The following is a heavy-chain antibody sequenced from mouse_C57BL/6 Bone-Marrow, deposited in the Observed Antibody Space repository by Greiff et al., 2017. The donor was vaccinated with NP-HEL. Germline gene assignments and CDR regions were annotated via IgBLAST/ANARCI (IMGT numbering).Heavy chain of an antibody. Sequence: EVQRVESGAELVRPGASVKLSCTASGFNIKDDYMHWVKQRPEQGLEWIGWIDPENGDTEYASKFQGKATITADTSSNTAYLQLSSLTSEDTAVYYCTTNWPGFAYWGQGTLVTVSA. J-gene: IGHJ3*01. CDR1: GFNIKDDY. CDR2: IDPENGDT. CDR3: TTNWPGFAY. V-gene: IGHV14-4*01. D-gene: IGHD4-1*01.